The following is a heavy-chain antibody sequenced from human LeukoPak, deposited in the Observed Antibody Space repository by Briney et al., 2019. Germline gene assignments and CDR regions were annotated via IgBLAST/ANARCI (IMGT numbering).Heavy chain of an antibody. V-gene: IGHV3-23*01. J-gene: IGHJ4*02. Sequence: GGSLRLSCAASGFTFSRYAMSWIRQTPEKGLEWVSVISGSDGSTYYADSVRGRFTISRDDSGNTLFLQMNSLRAEDTAVYYCARQVSCDTTTCYAGMPPDYWGQGTLVTVSS. CDR1: GFTFSRYA. CDR2: ISGSDGST. CDR3: ARQVSCDTTTCYAGMPPDY. D-gene: IGHD2-2*01.